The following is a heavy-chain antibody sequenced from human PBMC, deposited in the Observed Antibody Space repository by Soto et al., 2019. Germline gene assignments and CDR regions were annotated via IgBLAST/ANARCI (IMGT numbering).Heavy chain of an antibody. V-gene: IGHV3-30-3*01. CDR2: ISYDGSNK. CDR1: GFTFSSYA. CDR3: SGSYNDLYYYGMDV. D-gene: IGHD3-10*01. J-gene: IGHJ6*02. Sequence: QVQLVESGGGVVQPGRSLRLSCAASGFTFSSYAMHWVRQAPGKGLEWVAVISYDGSNKYYADSVKGRFTISRDNSKNTLYLQMNSLRAEDTAVYYGSGSYNDLYYYGMDVWGQGTTVTVS.